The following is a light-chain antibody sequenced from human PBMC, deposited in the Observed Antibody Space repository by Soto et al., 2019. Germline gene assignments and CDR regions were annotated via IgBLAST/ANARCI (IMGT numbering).Light chain of an antibody. CDR2: DTS. V-gene: IGKV3-11*01. CDR1: QSVFTS. Sequence: EIVLTQSPDTLSLSPGERATLSCRASQSVFTSLAWFQQKPGQAPKLLISDTSNRATGIPARFSGSGSGTDFTLTISSLEPEDFAVYYCQQRSNWPLTFGGGTKVDIK. J-gene: IGKJ4*01. CDR3: QQRSNWPLT.